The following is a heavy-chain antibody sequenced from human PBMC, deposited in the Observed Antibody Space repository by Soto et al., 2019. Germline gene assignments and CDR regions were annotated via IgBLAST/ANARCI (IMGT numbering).Heavy chain of an antibody. D-gene: IGHD1-26*01. CDR3: ARAYLGRLPRRADYYYAMDV. Sequence: HPGGSLRLYGAAPVFSFRDYDMHWVRQPTGKGLEWVSGLGAADDPYYVASVKGRFSVSRDNAQNSLYLQMNNLRVDDTAVYYCARAYLGRLPRRADYYYAMDVWGRGTTVTVSS. CDR1: VFSFRDYD. J-gene: IGHJ6*02. V-gene: IGHV3-13*05. CDR2: LGAADDP.